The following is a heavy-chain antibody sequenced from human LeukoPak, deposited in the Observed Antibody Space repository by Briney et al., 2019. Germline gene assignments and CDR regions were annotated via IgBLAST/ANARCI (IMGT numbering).Heavy chain of an antibody. Sequence: SETLSLTCTVSGGSINSYFWSWIRQPPGKGLEWIGYIYYSGSINYNPSLKSRVTISVDTSKNQFSLKLSSVTAADTAVYYCAKNEYNPSPGRYNWFDPWGQGTLVTISS. D-gene: IGHD1-14*01. J-gene: IGHJ5*02. CDR1: GGSINSYF. V-gene: IGHV4-59*01. CDR2: IYYSGSI. CDR3: AKNEYNPSPGRYNWFDP.